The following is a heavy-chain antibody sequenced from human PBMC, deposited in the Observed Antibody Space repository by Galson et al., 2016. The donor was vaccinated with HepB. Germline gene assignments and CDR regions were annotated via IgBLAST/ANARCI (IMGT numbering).Heavy chain of an antibody. CDR3: ARGTGRNWFDS. CDR1: GGSIGDYY. V-gene: IGHV4-59*01. J-gene: IGHJ5*01. D-gene: IGHD3/OR15-3a*01. Sequence: SETLSLTCTVSGGSIGDYYWSWVRQPPEKGLEWIGYRYNSGSTNYNPSLKGRVTISVDPSKNQFSLKLNSVTAADTAVYYCARGTGRNWFDSWGQGTLVTVSS. CDR2: RYNSGST.